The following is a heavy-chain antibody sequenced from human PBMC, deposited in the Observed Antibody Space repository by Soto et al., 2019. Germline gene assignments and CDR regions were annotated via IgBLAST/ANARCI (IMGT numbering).Heavy chain of an antibody. CDR3: ARGRAARLNWIDP. J-gene: IGHJ5*02. Sequence: LTCVISGDSVSSNSAAWNWIRQSPSRGLEWLGRTYYRSRWYNDYAVSVRSRITVNADTSKNQFSLHLNSVTPEDTAVYYCARGRAARLNWIDPWGQGTLVTVSS. CDR1: GDSVSSNSAA. D-gene: IGHD6-6*01. V-gene: IGHV6-1*01. CDR2: TYYRSRWYN.